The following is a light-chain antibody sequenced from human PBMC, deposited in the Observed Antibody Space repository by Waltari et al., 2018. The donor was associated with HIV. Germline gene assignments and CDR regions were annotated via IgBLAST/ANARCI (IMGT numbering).Light chain of an antibody. Sequence: QSVLTQPPSASGTPGQRVTISCSGSSSNIGSNYVYWYQQLPGTAPKSLICRNNQRPSGVPDRFSGSKSGSSASLAISGLRSEDEADYYCAAWDDSLSGYVFGTGTKVTVL. CDR3: AAWDDSLSGYV. CDR1: SSNIGSNY. CDR2: RNN. J-gene: IGLJ1*01. V-gene: IGLV1-47*01.